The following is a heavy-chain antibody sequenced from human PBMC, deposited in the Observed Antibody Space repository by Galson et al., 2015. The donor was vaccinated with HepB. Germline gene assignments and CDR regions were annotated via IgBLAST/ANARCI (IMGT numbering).Heavy chain of an antibody. D-gene: IGHD1-26*01. J-gene: IGHJ3*02. CDR3: AREDWVGATAFDI. CDR1: GYTFTSYA. CDR2: INAGNGNT. Sequence: SVKVSCKASGYTFTSYAMHWVRQAPGQRLEWMGWINAGNGNTKYSQKFRGRVTITRDTSASTAYMELSSLRSEDTAVYYCAREDWVGATAFDIWGQGTMVTVSS. V-gene: IGHV1-3*01.